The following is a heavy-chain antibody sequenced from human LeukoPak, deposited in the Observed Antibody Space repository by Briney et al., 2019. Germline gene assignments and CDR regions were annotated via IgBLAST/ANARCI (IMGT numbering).Heavy chain of an antibody. CDR1: GYSISSGYY. CDR3: ARDDAFDI. Sequence: PSETLSLTCTVSGYSISSGYYWAWIRQPPRKGLEWIGSIYHSGSTYYNPSLKSRVTISVDTSKNQFSLKLSSVTAADTAVYYCARDDAFDIWGQGTMVTVSS. CDR2: IYHSGST. V-gene: IGHV4-38-2*02. J-gene: IGHJ3*02.